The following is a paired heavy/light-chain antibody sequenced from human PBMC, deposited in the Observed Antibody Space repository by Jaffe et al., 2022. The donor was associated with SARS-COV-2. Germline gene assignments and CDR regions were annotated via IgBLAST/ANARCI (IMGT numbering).Heavy chain of an antibody. Sequence: QVQLVESGGGLFRPGGSLRLSCAASGFTFSDYYMSWIRRAPGKGLEWISYISDSSSTIYYADSVKGRFTISRDNAKNSLYLQMNSLRAEDTAVYYCARGLFVAASYFDSWGQGTLVTVSS. CDR2: ISDSSSTI. J-gene: IGHJ4*02. CDR1: GFTFSDYY. V-gene: IGHV3-11*01. D-gene: IGHD3-22*01. CDR3: ARGLFVAASYFDS.
Light chain of an antibody. CDR2: DAS. V-gene: IGKV3-11*01. Sequence: EIVLTQSPATLSLSPGERATLSCRASQSVSSYLAWYQQKPGQAPRLLIYDASNRATGIPARFSGSGSGTDFTLTISSLEPEDFAVYYCQQRSNWPRTFGQGTKVEI. CDR1: QSVSSY. J-gene: IGKJ1*01. CDR3: QQRSNWPRT.